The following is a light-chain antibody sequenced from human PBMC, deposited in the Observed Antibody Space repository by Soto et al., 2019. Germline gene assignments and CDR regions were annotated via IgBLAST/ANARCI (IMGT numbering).Light chain of an antibody. CDR2: GAS. CDR3: QQYNSWPPLT. V-gene: IGKV3-15*01. Sequence: EIVMTQSPATLSVSPGERATVSCRASQSVRANVAWYQQKPGQAPRLLIYGASTRATGVPARFSGSGSGTEFTLTISSLKSEDFALYYCQQYNSWPPLTFGGGTKVEIK. J-gene: IGKJ4*01. CDR1: QSVRAN.